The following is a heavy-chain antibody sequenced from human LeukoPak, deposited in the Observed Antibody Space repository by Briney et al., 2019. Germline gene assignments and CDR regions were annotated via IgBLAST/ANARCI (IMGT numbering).Heavy chain of an antibody. V-gene: IGHV4-34*01. CDR3: ASPSVPAAMRAFDI. D-gene: IGHD2-2*01. CDR1: GGSFSGYY. J-gene: IGHJ3*02. CDR2: INHSGST. Sequence: SETLSLTCAVYGGSFSGYYWNWIRHPPGKGLEWIWEINHSGSTNYNPSLKSRVTISVDRSKNQFSLKLSSVTAADTAVYYCASPSVPAAMRAFDIWGQGTMVTVSS.